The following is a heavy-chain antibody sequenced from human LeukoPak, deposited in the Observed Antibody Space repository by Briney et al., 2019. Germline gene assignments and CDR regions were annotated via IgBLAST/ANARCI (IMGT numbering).Heavy chain of an antibody. Sequence: SETLSLTCAVSGGSVSSAYWSWIRQPPGKGLDCIGYVYFSGSTNYNPSLTSRVTISADTSKNHFSLKLTSVTAADTAVYYCAYSIGYYDEWFQNWGQGTLVTVSS. CDR2: VYFSGST. CDR1: GGSVSSAY. V-gene: IGHV4-59*02. CDR3: AYSIGYYDEWFQN. D-gene: IGHD3-22*01. J-gene: IGHJ1*01.